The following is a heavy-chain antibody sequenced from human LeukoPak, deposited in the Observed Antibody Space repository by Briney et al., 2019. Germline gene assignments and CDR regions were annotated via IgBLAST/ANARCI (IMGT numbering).Heavy chain of an antibody. CDR2: INPKTGGT. Sequence: ASVKVSCKASGGTFSSYAISWVRQAPGQGLEWMGWINPKTGGTNYAQKFQGRVTMTRDTSISTAYMELSRLRSDDTAVYYCARVYYDSSGYPDYWGQGTLVTVSS. J-gene: IGHJ4*02. V-gene: IGHV1-2*02. CDR3: ARVYYDSSGYPDY. D-gene: IGHD3-22*01. CDR1: GGTFSSYA.